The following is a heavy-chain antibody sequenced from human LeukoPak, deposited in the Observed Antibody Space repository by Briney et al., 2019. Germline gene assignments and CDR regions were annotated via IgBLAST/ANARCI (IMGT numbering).Heavy chain of an antibody. V-gene: IGHV3-13*01. CDR3: AKDRQVGATGGYFDY. CDR2: IGIRGDT. J-gene: IGHJ4*02. D-gene: IGHD1-26*01. Sequence: PGGSLRLSCAASGFTFIDYDMHWVRQVIGKGLEWVSAIGIRGDTHYSGSVKGRFTISRENAESSLYLQMNSLRAEDTAVYYCAKDRQVGATGGYFDYWGQGTLVTVSS. CDR1: GFTFIDYD.